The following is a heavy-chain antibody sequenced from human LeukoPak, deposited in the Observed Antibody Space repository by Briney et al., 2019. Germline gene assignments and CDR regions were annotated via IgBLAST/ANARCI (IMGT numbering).Heavy chain of an antibody. J-gene: IGHJ4*02. CDR1: GGTFSSYA. D-gene: IGHD6-19*01. Sequence: SVKVSCKASGGTFSSYAISWVRQAPGQGLEWMGGIIPIFGTANYAQKFQGRVTITADESTSTAYMELSSLRSEDTAVYYCARGYSSGWYVDYFDYWGQGTLDTVSS. CDR2: IIPIFGTA. V-gene: IGHV1-69*13. CDR3: ARGYSSGWYVDYFDY.